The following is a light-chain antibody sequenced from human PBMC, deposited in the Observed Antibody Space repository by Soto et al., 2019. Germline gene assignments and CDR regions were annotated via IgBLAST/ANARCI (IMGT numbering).Light chain of an antibody. V-gene: IGKV1-5*03. J-gene: IGKJ1*01. CDR2: KAS. CDR1: QSISSW. CDR3: QQYNSYPWT. Sequence: DIQMTQSPSTLSASVGHRVTITCRASQSISSWLAWYQQKPGKAPKLLIYKASSLESGVPSRFSGSGSGTEFTLTISSLQPDDFATYYCQQYNSYPWTFGQGTKVDSK.